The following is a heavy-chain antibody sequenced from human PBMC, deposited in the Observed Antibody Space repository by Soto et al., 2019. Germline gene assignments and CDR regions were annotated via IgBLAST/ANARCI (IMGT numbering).Heavy chain of an antibody. D-gene: IGHD4-4*01. CDR3: ARWQEVYSNPPGDWFDP. V-gene: IGHV1-69*12. J-gene: IGHJ5*02. CDR2: IIPIFGTA. Sequence: QVQLVQSGAEVKKPGSSVKVSCKASGGTFSSYAISWVRQAPGQGLEWMGGIIPIFGTANYAQKFQGRVTITAHESTITAYMELSILRSENTAVYYCARWQEVYSNPPGDWFDPLGQGTLVTVSS. CDR1: GGTFSSYA.